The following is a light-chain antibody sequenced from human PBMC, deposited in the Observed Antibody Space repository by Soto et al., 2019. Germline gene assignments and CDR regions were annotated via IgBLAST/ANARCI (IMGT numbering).Light chain of an antibody. Sequence: DVVLTQSPLSLPVTLGQPASISCRSSQXLLXXXXXXXLNWFHQRPGQSPRRLVYQVFKRDSGVTDXFXXSGXGXDXXXXXXXXXAEDVGTYCCFQGTHWPYTFGPGTKLEIK. J-gene: IGKJ2*01. CDR1: QXLLXXXXXXX. CDR3: FQGTHWPYT. CDR2: QVF. V-gene: IGKV2-30*01.